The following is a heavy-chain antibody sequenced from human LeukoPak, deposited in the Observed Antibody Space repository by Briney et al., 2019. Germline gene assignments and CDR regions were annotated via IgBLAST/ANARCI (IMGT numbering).Heavy chain of an antibody. CDR1: GFTFGDYA. Sequence: GGSLRLSCTASGFTFGDYAMSWVRQAPGKGLEWVGFIRSKAYGGTTEYAASVKGRFTISRDDSKSIAYLRMNSLKTEDTAVYYCTREHYGSGSYYPPLDYWGQGTLVTVSS. V-gene: IGHV3-49*04. J-gene: IGHJ4*02. CDR3: TREHYGSGSYYPPLDY. D-gene: IGHD3-10*01. CDR2: IRSKAYGGTT.